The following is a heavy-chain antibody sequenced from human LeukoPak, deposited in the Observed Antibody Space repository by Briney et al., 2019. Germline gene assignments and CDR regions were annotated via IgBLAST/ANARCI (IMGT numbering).Heavy chain of an antibody. CDR2: ISGSGGST. CDR1: GFTFSSYA. Sequence: GGSLRLSCAASGFTFSSYAMSWVRQAPGKGLEWVSGISGSGGSTYYTDSVKGRFTISRDNFKNMLYLEMNSLRVEDTARYYCAKDRSSTTSCSNYWGRGTLVTVSS. D-gene: IGHD2-2*01. V-gene: IGHV3-23*01. CDR3: AKDRSSTTSCSNY. J-gene: IGHJ4*02.